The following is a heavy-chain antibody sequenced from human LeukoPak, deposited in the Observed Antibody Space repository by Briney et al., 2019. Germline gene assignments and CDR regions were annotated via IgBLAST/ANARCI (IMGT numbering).Heavy chain of an antibody. CDR3: AREDIVVVPAATSGFYYYYYMDV. J-gene: IGHJ6*03. D-gene: IGHD2-2*01. CDR2: INPNSGGT. CDR1: GYTFTGYY. V-gene: IGHV1-2*02. Sequence: ASVKVSCKASGYTFTGYYMLWVRQAPGQGLEWMGWINPNSGGTNYAQKFQGRVTMTRDTSISTAYMELSRLRSDDTAVYYCAREDIVVVPAATSGFYYYYYMDVWGKGTTVTVSS.